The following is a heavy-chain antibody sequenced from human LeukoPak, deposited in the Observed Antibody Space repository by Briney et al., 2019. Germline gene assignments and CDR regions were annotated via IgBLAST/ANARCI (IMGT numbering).Heavy chain of an antibody. Sequence: GGSLTLSCAASGFTFSSYAMHWVRQPPGKGLEWVAVISYDGSNKYYADSVKGRFTISRDNSKNTLYLQMNSLRAEDTAVYYCASLAGYRCSGGRCYSLDYWGQGTLVTVSS. CDR2: ISYDGSNK. J-gene: IGHJ4*02. CDR1: GFTFSSYA. V-gene: IGHV3-30*04. D-gene: IGHD2-15*01. CDR3: ASLAGYRCSGGRCYSLDY.